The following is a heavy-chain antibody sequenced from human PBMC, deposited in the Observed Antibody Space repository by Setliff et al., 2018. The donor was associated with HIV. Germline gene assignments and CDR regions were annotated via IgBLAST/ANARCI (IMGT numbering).Heavy chain of an antibody. Sequence: SETLSLTCAVYGTSFNAYFWTWIRQPPGKGLEWIGEVIQSGATNYNPSLKSRLTMSVDTSKNQFSLKLTSVTSADTAVYYCARTRDKYYDILTPAYYIDYWGHGTLVTVSS. CDR1: GTSFNAYF. CDR3: ARTRDKYYDILTPAYYIDY. J-gene: IGHJ4*01. D-gene: IGHD3-9*01. V-gene: IGHV4-34*12. CDR2: VIQSGAT.